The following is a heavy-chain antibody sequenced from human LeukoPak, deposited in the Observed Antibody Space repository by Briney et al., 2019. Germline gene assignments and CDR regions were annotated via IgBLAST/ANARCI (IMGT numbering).Heavy chain of an antibody. CDR2: IYYTGST. Sequence: PSETLSLTCNVSGGSISSYYWSWIRQPPGKGLEWIGYIYYTGSTNYNPSLKSRVTISLDTSKNQFSLKLSSVTAADTAVYYCARYGSGTYRQFDYWGQGTLVTVSS. D-gene: IGHD3-10*01. CDR1: GGSISSYY. V-gene: IGHV4-59*01. J-gene: IGHJ4*02. CDR3: ARYGSGTYRQFDY.